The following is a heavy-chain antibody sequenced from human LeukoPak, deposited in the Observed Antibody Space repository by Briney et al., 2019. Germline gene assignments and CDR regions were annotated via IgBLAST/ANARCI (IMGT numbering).Heavy chain of an antibody. CDR2: INYSGST. D-gene: IGHD3-22*01. Sequence: PSETLSLTCTVSGGSFSSSSFYWGWIRPPPGKELVWIGSINYSGSTYYNPSLKSRVTISVDTSKIQSSLTVVSVTAGDTAVHLCARHNYDSICFLKYWGQGTLVTVSS. J-gene: IGHJ4*02. CDR1: GGSFSSSSFY. V-gene: IGHV4-39*01. CDR3: ARHNYDSICFLKY.